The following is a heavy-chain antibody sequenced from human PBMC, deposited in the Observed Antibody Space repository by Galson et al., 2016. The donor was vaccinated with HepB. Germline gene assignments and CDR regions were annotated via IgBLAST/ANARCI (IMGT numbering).Heavy chain of an antibody. CDR3: AKRYCSGGSCYHVDH. Sequence: SLRLSCAASGFTFSTYAMSWVRQAPGKGLEWVSGISDSGGNTYFADSVKGRFTISRDNSKNTLYLQMNSLRAGDTAVYYCAKRYCSGGSCYHVDHWGQGTLVTVSS. V-gene: IGHV3-23*01. CDR2: ISDSGGNT. J-gene: IGHJ5*02. D-gene: IGHD2-15*01. CDR1: GFTFSTYA.